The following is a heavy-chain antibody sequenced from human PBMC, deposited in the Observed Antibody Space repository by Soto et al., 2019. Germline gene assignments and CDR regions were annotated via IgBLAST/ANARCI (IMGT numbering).Heavy chain of an antibody. CDR3: ARGPYDRSRYNWFDP. J-gene: IGHJ5*02. CDR2: IYHSGST. V-gene: IGHV4-30-2*01. CDR1: GGSISSGGYS. Sequence: QLQLQESGSGLVKPSQTLSLTCAVSGGSISSGGYSWSWIRQPPGKGLEWIGYIYHSGSTYYNPSLKSRVAIAVDRSKNQFSLNLSSVTAADTAVYYCARGPYDRSRYNWFDPWGQGTLVTVSS. D-gene: IGHD3-22*01.